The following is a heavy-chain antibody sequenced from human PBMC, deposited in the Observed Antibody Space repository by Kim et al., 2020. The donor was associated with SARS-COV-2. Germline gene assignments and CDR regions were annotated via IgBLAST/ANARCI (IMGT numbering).Heavy chain of an antibody. J-gene: IGHJ6*02. Sequence: GESLKISCKGSGYSFTSYWIGWVRQMPGKGLEWMGIIYPGDSDTRYSPSFQGQVTISADKSISTAYLQWSSLKASDTAMYYCARGSGYSPNSYYYYGMDVWGQGTTVTVSS. CDR2: IYPGDSDT. V-gene: IGHV5-51*01. CDR3: ARGSGYSPNSYYYYGMDV. CDR1: GYSFTSYW. D-gene: IGHD3-22*01.